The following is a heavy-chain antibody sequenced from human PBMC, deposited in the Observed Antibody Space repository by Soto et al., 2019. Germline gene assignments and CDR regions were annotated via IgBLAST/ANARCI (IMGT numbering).Heavy chain of an antibody. D-gene: IGHD2-15*01. J-gene: IGHJ4*02. Sequence: QVQLVQSGAEVKRPGASVKVSCKASGYTFTTYYMHWVRQAPGQGREWLGMINPNGGSTTYAQKFQGRVTMTRDTSTSTVYLELSSLRSEDTAVYYCARAGYCSGGTCFHGNCDYWGQGTLVTVSA. CDR3: ARAGYCSGGTCFHGNCDY. CDR2: INPNGGST. CDR1: GYTFTTYY. V-gene: IGHV1-46*01.